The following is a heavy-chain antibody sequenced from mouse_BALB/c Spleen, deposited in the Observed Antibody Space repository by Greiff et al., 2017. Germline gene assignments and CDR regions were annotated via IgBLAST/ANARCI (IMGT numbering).Heavy chain of an antibody. Sequence: VQLQESGAELVKPGASVKMSCKASGYTFTSYWINWVKQRPGQGLEWIGDIYPGRGITNYNEKFKSKATLTLDTSSSTAYMQLSSLTSEDSAVYYCSRSGRYEDAMDYWGQGTSVTVSS. J-gene: IGHJ4*01. CDR2: IYPGRGIT. D-gene: IGHD2-14*01. CDR1: GYTFTSYW. V-gene: IGHV1-55*01. CDR3: SRSGRYEDAMDY.